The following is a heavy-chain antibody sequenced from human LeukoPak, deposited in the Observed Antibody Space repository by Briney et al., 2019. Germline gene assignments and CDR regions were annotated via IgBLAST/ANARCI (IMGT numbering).Heavy chain of an antibody. CDR1: GGTFSSYA. V-gene: IGHV1-69*13. CDR3: ARSPGGGYSYGFDAFDI. CDR2: IIPIFGTA. D-gene: IGHD5-18*01. Sequence: GASVKVSCKASGGTFSSYAISWVRQAPGQGLEWMGGIIPIFGTANYAQKFQGRVTITAGESTSTAYMELSSLRSEDTAVYYCARSPGGGYSYGFDAFDIWGQGTMVTVSS. J-gene: IGHJ3*02.